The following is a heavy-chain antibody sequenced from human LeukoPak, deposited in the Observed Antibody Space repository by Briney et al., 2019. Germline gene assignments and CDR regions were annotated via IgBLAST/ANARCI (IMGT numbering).Heavy chain of an antibody. Sequence: SETLSLTCTVSGGSISSSRYYWGWIRQPPGKGLEWIGSIYYSGSTYYNPSLNSRVTVSVDTSKNQFSLRLSSVTAADTALYYCTAGPWYFDCWGQGTLVTVSS. V-gene: IGHV4-39*01. D-gene: IGHD6-13*01. CDR2: IYYSGST. CDR3: TAGPWYFDC. J-gene: IGHJ4*02. CDR1: GGSISSSRYY.